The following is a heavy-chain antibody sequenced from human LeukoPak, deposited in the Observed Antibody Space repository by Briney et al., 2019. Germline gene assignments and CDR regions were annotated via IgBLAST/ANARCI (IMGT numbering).Heavy chain of an antibody. J-gene: IGHJ4*02. D-gene: IGHD6-19*01. CDR1: GYTFTSCD. Sequence: ASLKVSCRASGYTFTSCDINWVRQATGQGLEGMGWMNPNSGNTGYGQSFQGRITMTRGISIGTAYMELSNLTSEDTAIYNCTRGSSGRRDNWGQGTLVTVSA. CDR2: MNPNSGNT. V-gene: IGHV1-8*01. CDR3: TRGSSGRRDN.